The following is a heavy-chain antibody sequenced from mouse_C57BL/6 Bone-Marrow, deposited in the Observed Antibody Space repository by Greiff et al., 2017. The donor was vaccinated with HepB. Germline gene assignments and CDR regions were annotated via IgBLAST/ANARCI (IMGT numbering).Heavy chain of an antibody. CDR1: GFTFSDYG. J-gene: IGHJ4*01. D-gene: IGHD1-1*01. Sequence: EVKLQESGGGLVKPGGSLKLSCAASGFTFSDYGMHWVRQAPEKGLEWVAYISSGSSTIYYADTVKGRFTISRDNAKNTLFLQMTSLRSEDTAMYYCARLTPLYYYAMDYWGQGTSVTVSS. V-gene: IGHV5-17*01. CDR2: ISSGSSTI. CDR3: ARLTPLYYYAMDY.